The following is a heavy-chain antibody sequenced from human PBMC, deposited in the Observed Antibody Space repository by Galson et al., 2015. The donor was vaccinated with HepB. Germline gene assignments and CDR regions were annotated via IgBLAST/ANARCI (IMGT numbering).Heavy chain of an antibody. CDR3: ARVALVAAAGTGFDY. J-gene: IGHJ4*02. Sequence: SVKVSCKASGGTFSSYAISWVRQAPGQGLEWMGGIIPIFGTANYAQKFQGRVTITADESTSTAYMELSSLRSEDTAVYYCARVALVAAAGTGFDYWGQGTLVTVSS. CDR2: IIPIFGTA. D-gene: IGHD6-13*01. CDR1: GGTFSSYA. V-gene: IGHV1-69*13.